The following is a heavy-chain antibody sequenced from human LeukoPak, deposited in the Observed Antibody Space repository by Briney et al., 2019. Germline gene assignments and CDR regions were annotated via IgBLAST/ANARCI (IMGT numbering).Heavy chain of an antibody. D-gene: IGHD6-19*01. CDR2: INHSGST. CDR3: ARDARTGIAVAGRFDY. V-gene: IGHV4-34*01. Sequence: SETLSLTCAVYDASFSSYYWSWIRQPPGKGLEWIGEINHSGSTNYNPSLKSRVTISVDTSKNQFSLKLSSVTAADTAVYYCARDARTGIAVAGRFDYWGQGTLVTVSS. CDR1: DASFSSYY. J-gene: IGHJ4*02.